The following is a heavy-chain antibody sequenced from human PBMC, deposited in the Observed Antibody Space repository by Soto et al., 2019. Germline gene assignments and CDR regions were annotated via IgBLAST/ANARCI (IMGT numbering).Heavy chain of an antibody. V-gene: IGHV3-23*01. Sequence: EVQLLESGGGLVQPGGSLRLSCAASGFTFSSYAMSWVRQAPGKGLEWVSAISGSGGSTYYADSVKGRFTISRDNSKNTLYLQMNGLRAEDTAVYYCGKDKLTYYYDSSGWGYFDYWGQGTLVTVSS. CDR1: GFTFSSYA. CDR3: GKDKLTYYYDSSGWGYFDY. D-gene: IGHD3-22*01. J-gene: IGHJ4*02. CDR2: ISGSGGST.